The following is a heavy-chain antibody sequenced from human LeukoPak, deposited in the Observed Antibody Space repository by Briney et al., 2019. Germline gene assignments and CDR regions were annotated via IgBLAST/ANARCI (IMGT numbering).Heavy chain of an antibody. CDR3: ARINDFWSGPTLDV. CDR2: IKQDGSQK. D-gene: IGHD3-3*01. J-gene: IGHJ6*02. CDR1: GFTFSSYW. Sequence: GGSLRLSCAASGFTFSSYWMSWVRQAPGKGLEWVANIKQDGSQKYYVDSVKGRFTISRDNAKNSLYLQMNSLRAEDTAVYYCARINDFWSGPTLDVWGQGTTVTVSS. V-gene: IGHV3-7*03.